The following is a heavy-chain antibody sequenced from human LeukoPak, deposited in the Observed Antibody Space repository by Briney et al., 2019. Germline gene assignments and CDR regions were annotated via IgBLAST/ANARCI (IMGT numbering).Heavy chain of an antibody. CDR3: ARDIAVAGTDH. CDR2: INPSGGST. J-gene: IGHJ5*02. D-gene: IGHD6-19*01. CDR1: GYTFTSYY. V-gene: IGHV1-46*01. Sequence: ASVKVSCKASGYTFTSYYMHWVRQAPGQGLEWMGIINPSGGSTSYAQKFQGRVTMTRDTSTSTVYMELSSLRSDDTAVYYCARDIAVAGTDHWGQGTLVTVSS.